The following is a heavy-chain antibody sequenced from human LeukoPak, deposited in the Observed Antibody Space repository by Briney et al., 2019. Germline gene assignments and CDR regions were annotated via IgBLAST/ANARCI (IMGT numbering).Heavy chain of an antibody. CDR1: GFTVSSNY. V-gene: IGHV3-66*01. CDR2: IYSGGST. J-gene: IGHJ3*02. D-gene: IGHD4-17*01. Sequence: GGSLRLSCAASGFTVSSNYMSWVRQAPGKGLEWVSVIYSGGSTYYADSVKGRFTISRDKSKSTLYLQMNSLRAEDTAVYYCARALGGDDYGDYGAFDIWGQGTMVTVSS. CDR3: ARALGGDDYGDYGAFDI.